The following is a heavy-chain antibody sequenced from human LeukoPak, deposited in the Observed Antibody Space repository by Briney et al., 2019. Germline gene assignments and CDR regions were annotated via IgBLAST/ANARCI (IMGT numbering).Heavy chain of an antibody. J-gene: IGHJ4*02. D-gene: IGHD3-3*01. CDR1: GGSISSSSYY. Sequence: SETLSLTCTVSGGSISSSSYYWGWIRQPPGTGLEWIGSIYYSGSTYYNPSLKSRVTISVDTSKNQFSLKLSSVTAADTAVYYCARYGSGFWSGYPENFDYWGQGTLVTVSS. CDR3: ARYGSGFWSGYPENFDY. V-gene: IGHV4-39*01. CDR2: IYYSGST.